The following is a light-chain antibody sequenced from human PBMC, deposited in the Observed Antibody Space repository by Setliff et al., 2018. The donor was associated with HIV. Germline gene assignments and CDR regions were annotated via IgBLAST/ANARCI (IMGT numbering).Light chain of an antibody. V-gene: IGLV2-14*01. J-gene: IGLJ1*01. CDR3: SSYTFSSTPYV. Sequence: QSVLPQPASVSGSPGQSITISCTGTSSDVGGSNYVSWYQQHPGKAPKLMIYEVSNRPSWVSNLFSGSKSGNTASLTISGLQAEDEADYYCSSYTFSSTPYVFGTGTKV. CDR2: EVS. CDR1: SSDVGGSNY.